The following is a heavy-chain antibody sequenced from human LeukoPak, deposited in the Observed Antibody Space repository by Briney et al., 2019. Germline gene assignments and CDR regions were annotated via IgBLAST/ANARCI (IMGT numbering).Heavy chain of an antibody. Sequence: GGSLRLSCAASGFTFRNYWMSWVRQAPGKGLEWVANIKQDGSEKYYVDSVKGRFTISRDNAKNSLYLQMNSPRTDDTAVYFCEREGPFDFWGQGTLVTVSS. CDR2: IKQDGSEK. V-gene: IGHV3-7*01. J-gene: IGHJ4*02. CDR3: EREGPFDF. CDR1: GFTFRNYW.